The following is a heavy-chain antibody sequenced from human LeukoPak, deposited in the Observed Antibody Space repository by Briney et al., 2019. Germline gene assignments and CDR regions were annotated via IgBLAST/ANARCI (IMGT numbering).Heavy chain of an antibody. CDR1: GFTASSNY. J-gene: IGHJ4*02. Sequence: PGGSLRLSCAASGFTASSNYMNWVRQAPGKGLEWVSVIYSGGSTYYADSVKGRFTISRDNSKNTLYLQMNSLRAEDTAVYYCASASGKFDYWGQGTLVTVSS. V-gene: IGHV3-66*02. D-gene: IGHD2-15*01. CDR2: IYSGGST. CDR3: ASASGKFDY.